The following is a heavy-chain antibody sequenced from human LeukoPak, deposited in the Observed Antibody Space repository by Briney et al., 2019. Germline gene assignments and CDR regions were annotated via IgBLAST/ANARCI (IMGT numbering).Heavy chain of an antibody. D-gene: IGHD2-21*01. CDR2: IYTSGST. V-gene: IGHV4-61*02. Sequence: SQTLSLTCTVSGGSINSGSYYWSWIRQSAGKGLEWIGRIYTSGSTNYNPSLKSRVTISVDTSKNQFSLKLSSVTAADTAVYYCASHYCGGDCYSDWGQGTLVTVSS. J-gene: IGHJ4*02. CDR1: GGSINSGSYY. CDR3: ASHYCGGDCYSD.